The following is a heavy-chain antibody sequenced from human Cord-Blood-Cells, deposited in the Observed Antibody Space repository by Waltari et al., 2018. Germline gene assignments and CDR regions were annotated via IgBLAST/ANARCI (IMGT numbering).Heavy chain of an antibody. V-gene: IGHV3-13*01. D-gene: IGHD6-6*01. CDR1: GFTFSSYY. J-gene: IGHJ4*02. CDR2: IGAAGDT. Sequence: EVQLVESGGGLVQPGGSLRLSCAASGFTFSSYYMHWVSQATGKVMEWVAAIGAAGDTYFTGSVKGRFTISRENAKNSLYLQMNSLRAGDTAVYYCARGRPYSSSFDYWGQGTLVTVSS. CDR3: ARGRPYSSSFDY.